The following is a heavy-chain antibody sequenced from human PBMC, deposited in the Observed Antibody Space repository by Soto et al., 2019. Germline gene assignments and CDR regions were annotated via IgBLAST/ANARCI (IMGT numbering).Heavy chain of an antibody. CDR2: IIPIFGTA. CDR1: GGTFSSYA. J-gene: IGHJ4*02. Sequence: SVKVSCKASGGTFSSYAISWVRQAPGQGLEWMGGIIPIFGTANYAQKFQGRVTITADESTSTAYMELSSLRSEDTAVYYCARATDYYDSSGYYHGTDYWGQGTLVTVSS. CDR3: ARATDYYDSSGYYHGTDY. D-gene: IGHD3-22*01. V-gene: IGHV1-69*13.